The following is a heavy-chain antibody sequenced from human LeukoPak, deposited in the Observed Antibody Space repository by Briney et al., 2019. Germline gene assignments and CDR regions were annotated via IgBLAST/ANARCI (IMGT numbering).Heavy chain of an antibody. V-gene: IGHV4-30-2*01. J-gene: IGHJ2*01. CDR2: IYHSGST. CDR1: GGSISSGGYS. CDR3: ARAPGIAVRNWYFDL. Sequence: SETLSLTCAVSGGSISSGGYSWSWIRQPPGKGLEWIGYIYHSGSTYYNPSLKSRVTISVDRSKNQFSLKLSSVTAADTAVYYCARAPGIAVRNWYFDLWGRGTLVTISS. D-gene: IGHD6-19*01.